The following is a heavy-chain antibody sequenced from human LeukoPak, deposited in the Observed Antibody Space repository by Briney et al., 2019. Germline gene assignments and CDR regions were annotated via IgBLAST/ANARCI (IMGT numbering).Heavy chain of an antibody. CDR1: GFTFSSYS. V-gene: IGHV3-21*01. D-gene: IGHD3-22*01. Sequence: GGSLRLSCAASGFTFSSYSVNWVRQAPGKGLEWVSSISSRSSYIYYADSLKGRFTISRDNAKNSLYLQMNSLRAEDTAVYYCARGSSGYPFDYWGQGTLVTVSS. CDR3: ARGSSGYPFDY. CDR2: ISSRSSYI. J-gene: IGHJ4*02.